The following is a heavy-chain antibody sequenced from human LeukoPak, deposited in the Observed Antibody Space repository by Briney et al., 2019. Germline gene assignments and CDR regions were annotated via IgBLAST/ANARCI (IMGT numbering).Heavy chain of an antibody. D-gene: IGHD3-22*01. Sequence: GASVKVSCKASGYTFTSYDINWVRQATGQGLGWMGWMNPNSGNTGYAQKFQGRVTMTRNTSISTAYMELSSLRSEDTAVYYCARVRNYYDRHSLSMDVWGQGTTVTVSS. V-gene: IGHV1-8*01. CDR1: GYTFTSYD. J-gene: IGHJ6*02. CDR3: ARVRNYYDRHSLSMDV. CDR2: MNPNSGNT.